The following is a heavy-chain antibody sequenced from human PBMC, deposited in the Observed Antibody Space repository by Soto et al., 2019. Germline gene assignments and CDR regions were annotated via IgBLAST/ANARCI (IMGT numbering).Heavy chain of an antibody. CDR2: ISAYNGNT. J-gene: IGHJ6*02. CDR1: GYTFTSYG. V-gene: IGHV1-18*01. D-gene: IGHD2-8*01. Sequence: ASVKVSCKASGYTFTSYGISWVRQAPGQGLEWMGWISAYNGNTNYPKSLQGRLNLTTDTSTTTAYMELRSLRSDDTVVYYCARDPYHVLMVNAPNLYGMDVWGQGTTVTVSS. CDR3: ARDPYHVLMVNAPNLYGMDV.